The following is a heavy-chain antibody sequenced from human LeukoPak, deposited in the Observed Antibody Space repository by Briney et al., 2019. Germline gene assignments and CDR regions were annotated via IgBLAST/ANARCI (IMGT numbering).Heavy chain of an antibody. CDR1: GYTLTSNG. CDR3: ARDGEGATDFDY. V-gene: IGHV1-18*01. J-gene: IGHJ4*02. D-gene: IGHD1-26*01. Sequence: GASVKVSCKASGYTLTSNGISWVRQAPGQGLEWMGWINAYNGYTNYAQKFQGRVTMTTDTSTSTAYMELRSLRSDDTAVYYCARDGEGATDFDYWGQGTLVTVSS. CDR2: INAYNGYT.